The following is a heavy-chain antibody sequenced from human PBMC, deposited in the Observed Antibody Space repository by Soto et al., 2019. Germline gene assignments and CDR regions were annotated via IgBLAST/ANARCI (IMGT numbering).Heavy chain of an antibody. CDR3: ARDLTTHDY. J-gene: IGHJ4*02. CDR1: GFTFSRHA. Sequence: PGGSLRLSCVGSGFTFSRHAITWVRQPPGKGLEWVSTLGTIGAFYSDSVKGRFTISRDDSKNTATLQMNSLRAEDTAIYYCARDLTTHDYWGQGTVVTVSS. CDR2: LGTIGA. V-gene: IGHV3-23*01.